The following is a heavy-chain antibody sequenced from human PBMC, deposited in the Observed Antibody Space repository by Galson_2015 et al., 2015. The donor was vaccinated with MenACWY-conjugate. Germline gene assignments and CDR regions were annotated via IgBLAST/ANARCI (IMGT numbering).Heavy chain of an antibody. V-gene: IGHV3-66*01. Sequence: LSLSCAAFGFTVTSHYMTWVRQAPGKGLEWVSVMSSAGTTYYADFVRGRFTISRDDPKNILYVRLNCLRSEDSAVYYCARDWHQTTRKLYYYYAMDVWGHGTTVTVSS. D-gene: IGHD1-14*01. J-gene: IGHJ6*02. CDR3: ARDWHQTTRKLYYYYAMDV. CDR2: MSSAGTT. CDR1: GFTVTSHY.